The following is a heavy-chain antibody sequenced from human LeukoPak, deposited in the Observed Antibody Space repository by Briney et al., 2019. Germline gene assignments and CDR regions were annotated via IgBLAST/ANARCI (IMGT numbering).Heavy chain of an antibody. Sequence: GASVKVSCKASGYTFTNSDINWVRQAPGQGLEWMGWMNPNSGYTGYAQKFQGRVTLTRDTSISTAYMELSSLRSEDTAVYYCARHQDYGDENGLDYWGQGTLVTVSS. CDR1: GYTFTNSD. CDR3: ARHQDYGDENGLDY. CDR2: MNPNSGYT. D-gene: IGHD4-17*01. V-gene: IGHV1-8*01. J-gene: IGHJ4*02.